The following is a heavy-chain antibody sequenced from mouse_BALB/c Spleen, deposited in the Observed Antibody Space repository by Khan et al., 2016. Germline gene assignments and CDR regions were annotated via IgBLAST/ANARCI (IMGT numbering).Heavy chain of an antibody. Sequence: EVQLVESGPGLGKPSQSLSLTCTVPGYSITSGYGWNWIRQFPGNKLEWLGYISYSVSTTFTPSLKSRISITRDTSKIQCFLQLNSVTTEDTARYYCARTARIKYWGQGTTLTVSS. CDR2: ISYSVST. D-gene: IGHD1-2*01. CDR3: ARTARIKY. V-gene: IGHV3-2*02. CDR1: GYSITSGYG. J-gene: IGHJ2*01.